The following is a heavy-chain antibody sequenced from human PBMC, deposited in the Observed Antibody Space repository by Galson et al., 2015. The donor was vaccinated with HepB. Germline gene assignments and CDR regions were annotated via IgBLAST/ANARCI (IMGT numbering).Heavy chain of an antibody. Sequence: SLRLSCAVSGFTFNNFAVHWVRQAPGKGLEWVADISDDGNNKRYADSVKGRFTISRDNSKNILYLQMSSLTTDDTAVYYCARVTSYGSGRLPLDYWGQGTLVTVSS. CDR1: GFTFNNFA. D-gene: IGHD3-10*01. CDR3: ARVTSYGSGRLPLDY. V-gene: IGHV3-30*04. J-gene: IGHJ4*02. CDR2: ISDDGNNK.